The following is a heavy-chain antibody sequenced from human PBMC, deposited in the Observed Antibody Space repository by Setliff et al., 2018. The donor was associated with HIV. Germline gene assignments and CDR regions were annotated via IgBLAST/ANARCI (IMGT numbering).Heavy chain of an antibody. D-gene: IGHD3-10*01. J-gene: IGHJ4*02. CDR3: ARGRHYYGSGSYYPLAY. Sequence: SETLSLTCAVYGGSLSGYYWSWIRQPPGKGLEWIGGINHSGGTNYNPSLNSRVTISVDSSKNQFSLKLSSVTAADTAVYYCARGRHYYGSGSYYPLAYWGQGTLVTVSS. CDR2: INHSGGT. V-gene: IGHV4-34*01. CDR1: GGSLSGYY.